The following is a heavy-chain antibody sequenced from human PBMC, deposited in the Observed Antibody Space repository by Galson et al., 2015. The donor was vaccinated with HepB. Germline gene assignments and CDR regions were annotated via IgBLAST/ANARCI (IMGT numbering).Heavy chain of an antibody. CDR2: IYYSGST. V-gene: IGHV4-59*01. CDR1: GGSISSYY. D-gene: IGHD1-26*01. CDR3: ARVIRGSYYIGAFDI. Sequence: TVSGGSISSYYWSWIRQPPGKGLEWIGYIYYSGSTNYNPSLKSRVTISVDTSKNQFSLKLSSVIAADTAVYYCARVIRGSYYIGAFDIWGQGTMVTVSS. J-gene: IGHJ3*02.